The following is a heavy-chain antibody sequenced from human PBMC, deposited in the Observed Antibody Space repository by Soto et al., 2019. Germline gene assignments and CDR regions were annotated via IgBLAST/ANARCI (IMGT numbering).Heavy chain of an antibody. J-gene: IGHJ4*02. V-gene: IGHV3-30-3*01. CDR3: VRDYNDGIGRYDY. CDR2: ISYDGSNK. D-gene: IGHD1-1*01. Sequence: VAGISYDGSNKHYADSVKGRYTISRDNSKTTLFLQMNSLSTEDTAVYYCVRDYNDGIGRYDYWGQGTPVTVSS.